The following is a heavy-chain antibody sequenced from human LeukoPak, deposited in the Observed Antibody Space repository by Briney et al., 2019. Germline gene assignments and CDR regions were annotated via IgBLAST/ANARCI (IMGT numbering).Heavy chain of an antibody. CDR3: AQDKRQYSYGSPVDF. Sequence: GGSLRLSCAASGFTFSNYGMHWVRRPPGKGLECVAFIRYDGSNNYYADSVKGRFTISRDNSKNTLYLLMNSLRPEDSAVYYCAQDKRQYSYGSPVDFWGQGTLVTVSS. V-gene: IGHV3-30*02. J-gene: IGHJ4*02. D-gene: IGHD5-18*01. CDR2: IRYDGSNN. CDR1: GFTFSNYG.